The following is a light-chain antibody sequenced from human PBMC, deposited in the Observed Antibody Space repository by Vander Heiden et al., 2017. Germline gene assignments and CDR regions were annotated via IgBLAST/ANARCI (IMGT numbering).Light chain of an antibody. CDR2: AAS. Sequence: DIQMTQSPSSLSASVGDRATITCRASQSISSYLNWYQHKPGIAPKLLIYAASSSQTGIPSRFSGSGSGTDFTLTISILQPEDFATYYCQQCDSTPFTFGHGTRVDIK. J-gene: IGKJ3*01. CDR1: QSISSY. V-gene: IGKV1-39*01. CDR3: QQCDSTPFT.